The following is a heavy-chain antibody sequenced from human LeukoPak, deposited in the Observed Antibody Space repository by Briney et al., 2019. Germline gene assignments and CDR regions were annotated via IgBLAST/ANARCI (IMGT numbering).Heavy chain of an antibody. D-gene: IGHD5-24*01. V-gene: IGHV4-59*01. J-gene: IGHJ6*02. CDR3: ARGVEMATIWYGMDV. CDR2: IYYSGST. CDR1: GGSISSYY. Sequence: PSETLSLTCTVSGGSISSYYWCWIRQPPGRGLEWIGYIYYSGSTNYNPSLKSRVTISVDTSKNQFSLKLSSVTAADTAVYYCARGVEMATIWYGMDVWGQGTTVTVSS.